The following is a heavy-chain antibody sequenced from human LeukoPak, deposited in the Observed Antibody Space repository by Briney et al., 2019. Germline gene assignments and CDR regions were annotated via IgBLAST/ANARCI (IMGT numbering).Heavy chain of an antibody. V-gene: IGHV3-74*01. D-gene: IGHD1-26*01. CDR1: GFTFSSYS. CDR2: INPAGNYG. Sequence: GGSLRLSCAASGFTFSSYSMNWVRQAPGKGLVWVSRINPAGNYGNYADSAKGRFTISRDNAKNTAYRQMNSLRAEDTALFYCVRDWDHFDFDSWGQGTLVTVSS. J-gene: IGHJ5*01. CDR3: VRDWDHFDFDS.